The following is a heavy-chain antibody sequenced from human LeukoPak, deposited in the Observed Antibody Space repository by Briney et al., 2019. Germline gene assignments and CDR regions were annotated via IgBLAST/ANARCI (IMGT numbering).Heavy chain of an antibody. CDR1: GFTFSIYT. D-gene: IGHD4-17*01. CDR3: ARVLNDYGDYVFDY. V-gene: IGHV3-21*01. J-gene: IGHJ4*02. Sequence: GGSLRLSCAASGFTFSIYTMNWVRQAPGKGLEWVSSISSSSSYIYYADSLKGRFTISRDNTKNSLYLQMNSLRAEDTAVYYCARVLNDYGDYVFDYWGQGTLVTVSS. CDR2: ISSSSSYI.